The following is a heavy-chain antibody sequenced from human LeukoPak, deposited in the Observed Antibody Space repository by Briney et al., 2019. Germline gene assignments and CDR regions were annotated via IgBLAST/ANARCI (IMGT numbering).Heavy chain of an antibody. CDR3: ARGLFKGWFDP. CDR1: GGSISSGSYY. CDR2: IYTSGST. Sequence: SQTLSLTCTVSGGSISSGSYYWSWIRRPAGKGLEWIGRIYTSGSTNYNPSLKSRATISVDTSKNQFSLKLSSVTAADTAVYYCARGLFKGWFDPWGQGTLVTVSS. V-gene: IGHV4-61*02. J-gene: IGHJ5*02. D-gene: IGHD2-21*01.